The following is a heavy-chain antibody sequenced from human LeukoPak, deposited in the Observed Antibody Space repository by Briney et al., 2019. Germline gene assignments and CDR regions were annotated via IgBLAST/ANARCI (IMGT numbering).Heavy chain of an antibody. J-gene: IGHJ6*03. CDR1: GFTFSSYA. CDR2: ISGSGGST. Sequence: GGSLRLSCAASGFTFSSYAMSWVRQTPGKGLEWVSAISGSGGSTYYADSVKGRFTISRDNSKNTLYLQMNSLRAEDTAVYYCAKGTGYYYYMDVWGKGTTVTVSS. D-gene: IGHD3-10*01. CDR3: AKGTGYYYYMDV. V-gene: IGHV3-23*01.